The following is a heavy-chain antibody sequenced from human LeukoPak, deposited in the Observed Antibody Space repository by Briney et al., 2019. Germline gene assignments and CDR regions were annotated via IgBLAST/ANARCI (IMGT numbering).Heavy chain of an antibody. Sequence: PSETLSLTCAVSGGSISTYYWSWIRQPPGKGLEWIGYIHYSGSSNYNPSLKSRVTISVDTSKNQFSLKLSSVTAADTAVYYCARPSSSWYDDAFDIWGRGITVTVSS. D-gene: IGHD6-13*01. V-gene: IGHV4-59*12. J-gene: IGHJ3*02. CDR2: IHYSGSS. CDR3: ARPSSSWYDDAFDI. CDR1: GGSISTYY.